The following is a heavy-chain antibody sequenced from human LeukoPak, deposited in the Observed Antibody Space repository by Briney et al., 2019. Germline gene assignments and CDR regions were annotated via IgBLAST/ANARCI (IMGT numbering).Heavy chain of an antibody. J-gene: IGHJ5*02. Sequence: SETLSLTCTVSGGSISSYYWSWIRQPPGKGLEWIGYIYYSGSTNYNPSLKSRVTISVDTSKNQFSLKLSSVTAADTAVYYCARIIPAYSSTPGWFDPWGQGTLVPVSS. CDR2: IYYSGST. CDR1: GGSISSYY. V-gene: IGHV4-59*01. D-gene: IGHD6-13*01. CDR3: ARIIPAYSSTPGWFDP.